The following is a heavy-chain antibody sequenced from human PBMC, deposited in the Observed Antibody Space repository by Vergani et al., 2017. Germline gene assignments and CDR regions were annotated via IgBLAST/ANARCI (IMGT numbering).Heavy chain of an antibody. J-gene: IGHJ6*02. CDR3: AKARDPNCKGGNCYSYYYGLDL. CDR2: ISGSGGNT. Sequence: EVQLLESGGGLVQPGGSLRLSCGASGFTFSSYAMTLVRQAPGKGLEWVSAISGSGGNTFYTDSVKGRFTISRDNSKDTLYLQMNSLRVEDTAIYYCAKARDPNCKGGNCYSYYYGLDLWGQGTTVTVSS. V-gene: IGHV3-23*01. D-gene: IGHD2-15*01. CDR1: GFTFSSYA.